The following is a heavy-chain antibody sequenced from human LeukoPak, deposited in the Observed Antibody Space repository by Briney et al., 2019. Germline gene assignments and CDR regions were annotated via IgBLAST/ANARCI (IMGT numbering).Heavy chain of an antibody. CDR1: GGTFSNYA. Sequence: SVKVSCKASGGTFSNYAINWVRQAPGQGLEWMGRIIPILGVSNYAQKFQGRVTITADKSTSTAYMELSSLRSDDTAVYYCARRIVGATGFDYWGQGTLVTVSS. J-gene: IGHJ4*02. CDR2: IIPILGVS. D-gene: IGHD1-26*01. V-gene: IGHV1-69*04. CDR3: ARRIVGATGFDY.